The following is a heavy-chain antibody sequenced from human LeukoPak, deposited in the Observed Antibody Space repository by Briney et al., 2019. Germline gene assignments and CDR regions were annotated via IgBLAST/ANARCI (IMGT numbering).Heavy chain of an antibody. CDR2: ISAYNGNT. J-gene: IGHJ4*02. CDR1: GYTFTSCG. V-gene: IGHV1-18*01. CDR3: ARRAAGIFPPIDY. Sequence: ASVKVSCKASGYTFTSCGISWVRQAPGQGLEGMGWISAYNGNTNYAQKLQGRVTITTDTFTSTAYMELRSLRSDDTAVYYCARRAAGIFPPIDYWGQGTLVTVSS. D-gene: IGHD6-13*01.